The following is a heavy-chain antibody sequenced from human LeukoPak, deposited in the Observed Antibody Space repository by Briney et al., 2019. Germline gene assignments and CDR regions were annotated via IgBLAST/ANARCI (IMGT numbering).Heavy chain of an antibody. Sequence: GGSLRLSCAASGFTFSSYAMHWVRQAPGKGLEWVAVISYDGSNKYYADSVKGRFTISRDNSKNTLYLQMNSLRAEDTAVYYCARPTYYYDSSGFQLLGAFDIWGQGTMVTVSS. CDR3: ARPTYYYDSSGFQLLGAFDI. D-gene: IGHD3-22*01. V-gene: IGHV3-30-3*01. J-gene: IGHJ3*02. CDR1: GFTFSSYA. CDR2: ISYDGSNK.